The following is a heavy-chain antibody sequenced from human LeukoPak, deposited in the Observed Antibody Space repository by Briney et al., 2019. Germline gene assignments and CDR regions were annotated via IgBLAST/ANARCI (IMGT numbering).Heavy chain of an antibody. D-gene: IGHD3-16*01. Sequence: PSETLSLTCTVSGGSISSSNYYWSWIRQPPGKGLEWIGEINHSGSTNYNPSLKSRVTISVDTSKNQFSLKLSSVTAADTAVYYCARKALLCDYWGQGTLVTVSS. CDR2: INHSGST. V-gene: IGHV4-39*07. J-gene: IGHJ4*02. CDR1: GGSISSSNYY. CDR3: ARKALLCDY.